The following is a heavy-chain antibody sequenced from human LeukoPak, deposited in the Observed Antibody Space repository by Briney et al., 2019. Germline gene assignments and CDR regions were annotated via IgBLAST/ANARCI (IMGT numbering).Heavy chain of an antibody. CDR2: ISSSSSTI. D-gene: IGHD3-9*01. CDR3: ARDRYDILTGYYPHDY. Sequence: PGGSLRLSCAASGFTFSSYSMNWVRQAPGKGLGWVSYISSSSSTIYYADSVKGRFTISRDNAKNSLYLQMSSLRAEDTAVYYCARDRYDILTGYYPHDYWGQGTLVTVSS. J-gene: IGHJ4*02. CDR1: GFTFSSYS. V-gene: IGHV3-48*01.